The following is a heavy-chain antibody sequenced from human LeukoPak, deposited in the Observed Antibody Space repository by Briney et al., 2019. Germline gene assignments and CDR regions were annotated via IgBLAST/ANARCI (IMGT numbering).Heavy chain of an antibody. CDR2: ISGSGGST. CDR1: GFTFSSYA. CDR3: ARDSSLLRYFDWLFH. V-gene: IGHV3-23*01. Sequence: GGSLRLSCAASGFTFSSYAMSWVRQAPGKGLEWVSAISGSGGSTYYADSVKGRFTISRDNAKNSLYLQMNSLRAEDTAVYYCARDSSLLRYFDWLFHWGQGTLVTVSS. J-gene: IGHJ5*02. D-gene: IGHD3-9*01.